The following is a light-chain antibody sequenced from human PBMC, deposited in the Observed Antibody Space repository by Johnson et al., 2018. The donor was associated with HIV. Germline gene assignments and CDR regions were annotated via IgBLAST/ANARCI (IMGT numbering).Light chain of an antibody. Sequence: QSVLTQPPSVSAAPGQKVTISCSGSNSNIGNNYVSWYQQLPGTAPKILIYENNKRPSGIPDRFSGSKSGTSATLGITGIQTGDEADYYCGTWDSSLSAFYVFGTGTKVTVL. CDR3: GTWDSSLSAFYV. V-gene: IGLV1-51*02. CDR1: NSNIGNNY. J-gene: IGLJ1*01. CDR2: ENN.